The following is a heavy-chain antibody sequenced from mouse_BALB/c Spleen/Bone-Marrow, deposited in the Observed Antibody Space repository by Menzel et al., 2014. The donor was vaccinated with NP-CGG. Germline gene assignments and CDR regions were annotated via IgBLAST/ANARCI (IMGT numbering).Heavy chain of an antibody. D-gene: IGHD2-1*01. V-gene: IGHV2-6-4*01. CDR1: GFSLSRYS. J-gene: IGHJ3*01. CDR2: IWGGGST. CDR3: ARTGNSPAWFAY. Sequence: QVQLKQSGPGLVATSQSLSITCTVSGFSLSRYSVHWVRQPPGKGLEWLGMIWGGGSTDYNSALKSRLSISKDNSKSQVFLKMNSLQTDDTAMYSCARTGNSPAWFAYWGQGTLVTVSA.